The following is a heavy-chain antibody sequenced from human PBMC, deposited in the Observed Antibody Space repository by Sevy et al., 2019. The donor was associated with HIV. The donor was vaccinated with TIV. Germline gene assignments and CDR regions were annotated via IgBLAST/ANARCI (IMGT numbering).Heavy chain of an antibody. J-gene: IGHJ4*02. CDR1: GFTFTNAW. CDR3: TTKAPIAVVGTDY. Sequence: GGSLRLSCVASGFTFTNAWMDWVRQAPGKGLEWVGRIKSKTDGETTAYAAPVKGRFSISRDDSKNTLYLQMNSLKTEDTAVYYCTTKAPIAVVGTDYWGQGTLVTVSS. D-gene: IGHD6-13*01. CDR2: IKSKTDGETT. V-gene: IGHV3-15*07.